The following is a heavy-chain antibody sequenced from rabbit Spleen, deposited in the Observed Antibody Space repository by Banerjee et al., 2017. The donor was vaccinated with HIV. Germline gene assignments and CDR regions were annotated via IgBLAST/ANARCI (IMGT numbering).Heavy chain of an antibody. V-gene: IGHV1S45*01. CDR1: GFSFRGSYY. J-gene: IGHJ4*01. Sequence: QEQLEESGGDLVKPGASLTLTCTASGFSFRGSYYMCWVRQAPGKGLEWIACIYAGSGNTAYASWAKGRFTISKTSSTTVTLQMTSLTDADTATYFCARGSATMTMVITGFYFNLWGQGTLVTVS. CDR3: ARGSATMTMVITGFYFNL. D-gene: IGHD2-1*01. CDR2: IYAGSGNT.